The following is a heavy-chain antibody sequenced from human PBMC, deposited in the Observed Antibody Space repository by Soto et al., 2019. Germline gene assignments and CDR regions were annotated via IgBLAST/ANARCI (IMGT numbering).Heavy chain of an antibody. CDR2: ICYSGST. CDR1: GGSISSSSYY. Sequence: NPSETLSLTCTVSGGSISSSSYYWGRIRQPPGKGLEWIGSICYSGSTYYNPSRKSRVTISVHTSKNQFSRKLSSVTAADTAVYYCARHLALHYCSGGTCPNSFNYWGKGTLVTFSS. D-gene: IGHD2-15*01. J-gene: IGHJ4*02. CDR3: ARHLALHYCSGGTCPNSFNY. V-gene: IGHV4-39*01.